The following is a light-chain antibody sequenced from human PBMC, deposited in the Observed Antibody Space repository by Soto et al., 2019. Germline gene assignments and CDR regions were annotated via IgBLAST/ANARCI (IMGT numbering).Light chain of an antibody. Sequence: MTQSPATLSASPGERVTLSCRASQSVASSVAWYQQKPGPAPRLILYGASTRATGFPARFSGSGSGTEFPLTISSLQSEDFAVYLCQQYHYWPITFGQGTRLEI. J-gene: IGKJ5*01. CDR3: QQYHYWPIT. V-gene: IGKV3-15*01. CDR1: QSVASS. CDR2: GAS.